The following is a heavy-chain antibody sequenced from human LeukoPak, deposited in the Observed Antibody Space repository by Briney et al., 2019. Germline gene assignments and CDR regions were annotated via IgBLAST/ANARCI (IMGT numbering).Heavy chain of an antibody. V-gene: IGHV1-18*01. CDR1: GYTFTSYG. J-gene: IGHJ4*02. CDR3: ARGDYYYDSSGYYDYFDY. Sequence: ASVKVSCKASGYTFTSYGISRVRQAPGQGLEWMGWISAYNGNTNYAQKLQGRVTMTTDTSTSTAYMELRSLRSDDTAVYYCARGDYYYDSSGYYDYFDYWGQGTLVTVSS. D-gene: IGHD3-22*01. CDR2: ISAYNGNT.